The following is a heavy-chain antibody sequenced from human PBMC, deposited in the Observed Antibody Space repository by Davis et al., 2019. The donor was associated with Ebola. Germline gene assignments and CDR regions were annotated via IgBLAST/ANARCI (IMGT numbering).Heavy chain of an antibody. CDR1: GYTFTGYY. Sequence: ASVNVSCKASGYTFTGYYMHWVRQAPGQGLEWMGWINPNSGGTNYAQKFQGWVTMTRDKSISTAYLQWSSLKATDTAMYYCATQPFYYYGMDVWGQGTTVTVSS. V-gene: IGHV1-2*04. CDR3: ATQPFYYYGMDV. J-gene: IGHJ6*02. CDR2: INPNSGGT. D-gene: IGHD1-1*01.